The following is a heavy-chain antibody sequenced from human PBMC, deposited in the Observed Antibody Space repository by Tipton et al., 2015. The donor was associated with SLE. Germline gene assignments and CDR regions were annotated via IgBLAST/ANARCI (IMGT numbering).Heavy chain of an antibody. V-gene: IGHV3-30*02. J-gene: IGHJ3*02. CDR2: IRYDGSNK. CDR3: AGGSAFDI. CDR1: GFTFSSYG. Sequence: SLRLSCAASGFTFSSYGMHWVRQAPGKGLEWVAFIRYDGSNKYYADSVKGRFTISRDNAKNSLYLQMNSLRAEDTAVYYCAGGSAFDIWGQGTMVTVSS.